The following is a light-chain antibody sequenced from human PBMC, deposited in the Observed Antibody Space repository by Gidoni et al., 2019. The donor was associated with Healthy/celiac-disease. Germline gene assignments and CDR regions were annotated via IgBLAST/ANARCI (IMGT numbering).Light chain of an antibody. CDR1: QSISSW. V-gene: IGKV1-5*03. Sequence: TITCRASQSISSWLAWYQQKPGKAPKLLIYKASSLESGVPSRFSGSGSGTKFTLTISSLQPDDFASYYCQQYNSYSYTFGQGTKLEIK. CDR2: KAS. J-gene: IGKJ2*01. CDR3: QQYNSYSYT.